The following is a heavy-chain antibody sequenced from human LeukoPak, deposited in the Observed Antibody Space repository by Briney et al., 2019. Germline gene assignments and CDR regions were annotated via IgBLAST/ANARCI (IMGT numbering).Heavy chain of an antibody. CDR1: GYTFTCYY. J-gene: IGHJ5*02. D-gene: IGHD4-11*01. CDR3: ARDWGYSNYEYVRFDP. Sequence: ASVKVSCKASGYTFTCYYMHWVRQAPGQGLEWMGRINPNSGGTNYAQKFQGRVTMTRDTSISTAYMELSRLRSDDTAVYYCARDWGYSNYEYVRFDPWGQGTLVTVSS. CDR2: INPNSGGT. V-gene: IGHV1-2*06.